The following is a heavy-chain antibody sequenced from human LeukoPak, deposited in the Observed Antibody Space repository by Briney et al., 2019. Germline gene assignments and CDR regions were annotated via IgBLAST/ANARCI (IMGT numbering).Heavy chain of an antibody. D-gene: IGHD2-2*02. CDR2: IYPRGST. CDR1: SGSINSSNW. CDR3: ARLRSGYNYYMDV. V-gene: IGHV4-4*02. J-gene: IGHJ6*03. Sequence: PSETLSLTCAVSSGSINSSNWWSWVRQPPGKGLEWIGAIYPRGSTNYNPSLKSRVTMSVDKTKNEFSLKLPSVTGADTAVYYCARLRSGYNYYMDVWGEGTTVTISS.